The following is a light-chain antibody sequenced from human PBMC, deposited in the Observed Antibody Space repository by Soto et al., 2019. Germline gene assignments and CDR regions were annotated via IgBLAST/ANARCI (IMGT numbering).Light chain of an antibody. Sequence: QPVLTQPPSVSGAPGQRVTISCTGSSSNIGAGYDVHWYQQLPGTAPKLLIYGNSNRPSGVPDRFSGSKSGTSASLAITGLQAEDVADYYCQSYDSSLRGVVFGGGTKLTVL. CDR2: GNS. J-gene: IGLJ2*01. CDR1: SSNIGAGYD. CDR3: QSYDSSLRGVV. V-gene: IGLV1-40*01.